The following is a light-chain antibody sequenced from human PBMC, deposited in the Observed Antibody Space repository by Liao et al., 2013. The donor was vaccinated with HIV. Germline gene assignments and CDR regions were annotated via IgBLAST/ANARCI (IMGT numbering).Light chain of an antibody. Sequence: SYVLTQPPSVSVAPGKTARITCGGNNIGSKSVHWYQQKPGQAPVLVIYYDSDRPSGIPERFSGSTSGNTATLTISRVEAGDEADYYCQVWDTGNDHPRVFGGGTKLSVL. CDR1: NIGSKS. CDR3: QVWDTGNDHPRV. V-gene: IGLV3-21*01. CDR2: YDS. J-gene: IGLJ3*02.